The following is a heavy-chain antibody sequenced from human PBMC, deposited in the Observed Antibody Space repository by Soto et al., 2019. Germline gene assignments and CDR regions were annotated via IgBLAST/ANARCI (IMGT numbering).Heavy chain of an antibody. CDR2: IVSSSAYT. CDR1: GFSFSDYY. CDR3: AILSASSWYMGGYLDY. Sequence: QVQLVESGGGLVKPGGSLRLSCAASGFSFSDYYMSWIRQAPGKGLEYISYIVSSSAYTNYADSVKGRFTISRDNAKNSLYLEMNSLRAEDTATDYCAILSASSWYMGGYLDYWGQGTLVTVSS. J-gene: IGHJ4*02. V-gene: IGHV3-11*06. D-gene: IGHD6-13*01.